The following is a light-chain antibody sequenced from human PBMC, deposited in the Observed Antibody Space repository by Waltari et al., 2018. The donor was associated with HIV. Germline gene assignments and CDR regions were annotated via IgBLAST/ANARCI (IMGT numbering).Light chain of an antibody. CDR1: SGINVDTYS. Sequence: QAVLTQPASLSASPGTSASLTCSLRSGINVDTYSIYWYQQKPGSPPQYLLKYKSDSDRQQGSGVPSRFSGSKDASANAGILLISGLQSEDEADYYCMIWHSSAWVFGGGTKLTVL. J-gene: IGLJ3*02. CDR3: MIWHSSAWV. CDR2: YKSDSDR. V-gene: IGLV5-45*01.